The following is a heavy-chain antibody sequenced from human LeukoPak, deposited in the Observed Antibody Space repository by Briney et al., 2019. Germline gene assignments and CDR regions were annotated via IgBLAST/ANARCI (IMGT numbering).Heavy chain of an antibody. CDR2: IKQDGSEQ. D-gene: IGHD3-3*01. Sequence: GGSLRLSCAASGFTFSSYWMSWVRQAPGKGLEWVANIKQDGSEQYYVDSVKGRFTISRDNAKNSMYMQMNSRTAEDTAVYYCASREMYDFWSRYSFDPWGQGTLVTVSS. V-gene: IGHV3-7*01. CDR1: GFTFSSYW. J-gene: IGHJ5*02. CDR3: ASREMYDFWSRYSFDP.